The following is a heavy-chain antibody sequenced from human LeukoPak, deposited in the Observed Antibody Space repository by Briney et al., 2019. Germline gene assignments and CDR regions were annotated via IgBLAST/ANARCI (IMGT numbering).Heavy chain of an antibody. CDR2: MNPKSGNT. Sequence: ASVKVSCKASGYTFTSYDISWVRQATGQGLEWMGWMNPKSGNTGYAQKFQGRLTMTRDTSTSTAYMELSSLRSDDTAVYYCARAPSTTEANYYYYYMDVWGKGTTVTISS. J-gene: IGHJ6*03. CDR1: GYTFTSYD. V-gene: IGHV1-8*01. D-gene: IGHD1-14*01. CDR3: ARAPSTTEANYYYYYMDV.